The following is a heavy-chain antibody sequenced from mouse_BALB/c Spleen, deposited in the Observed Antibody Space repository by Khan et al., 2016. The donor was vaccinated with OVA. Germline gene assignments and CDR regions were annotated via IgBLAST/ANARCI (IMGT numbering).Heavy chain of an antibody. CDR2: INYSGNT. CDR3: ASKDYYDYDPFPY. J-gene: IGHJ3*01. V-gene: IGHV3-2*02. CDR1: GYSITSEYA. Sequence: VQLKESGPGLVKPSQSLSLTCTVTGYSITSEYAWNWIRQFPGNKLEWMGYINYSGNTRFNPSLKSRTSITRDTSKNQFFLQLISVTSEDTATYYGASKDYYDYDPFPYWGQGTLVTVSA. D-gene: IGHD2-4*01.